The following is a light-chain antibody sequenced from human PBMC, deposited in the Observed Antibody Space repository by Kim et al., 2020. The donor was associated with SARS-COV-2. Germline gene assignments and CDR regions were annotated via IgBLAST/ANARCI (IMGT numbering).Light chain of an antibody. CDR1: KLGDKY. J-gene: IGLJ3*02. V-gene: IGLV3-1*01. Sequence: SYELTQPPSVSVSPGQTASITCSGDKLGDKYACWYQQKPGQSPVLVIYQDSKRPSGIPERFSGSNSGNTATLTISGTQAMDEADYYCQARDSSRVFGGGT. CDR2: QDS. CDR3: QARDSSRV.